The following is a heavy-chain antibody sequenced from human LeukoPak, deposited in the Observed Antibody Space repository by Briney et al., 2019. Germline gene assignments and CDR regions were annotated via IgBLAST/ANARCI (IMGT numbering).Heavy chain of an antibody. CDR3: ARDARYYYDSSGLDY. CDR1: GGSISSGSYY. J-gene: IGHJ4*02. V-gene: IGHV4-61*02. Sequence: SSETLSLTCTVSGGSISSGSYYWSWIRQPAGKGREWIGRIYTSGSTNYNPSLKSRVTISVDTSKNQFSLKLSSVTAADTAVYYCARDARYYYDSSGLDYWGQGTLVTVSS. D-gene: IGHD3-22*01. CDR2: IYTSGST.